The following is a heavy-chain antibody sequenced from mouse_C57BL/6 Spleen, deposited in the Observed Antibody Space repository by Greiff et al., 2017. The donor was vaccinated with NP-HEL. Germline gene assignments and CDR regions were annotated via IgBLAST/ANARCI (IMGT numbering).Heavy chain of an antibody. J-gene: IGHJ2*01. CDR1: GFSFNTYA. CDR3: VRLSTGKGTMDFDY. D-gene: IGHD4-1*02. V-gene: IGHV10-1*01. Sequence: DVQLQESGGGLVQPKGSLKLSCAASGFSFNTYAMNWVRQAPGKGLEWVARIRSKSNNYATYYADSVKDRFTISRDDSESMLYLQMNNLKTEDTAMYYCVRLSTGKGTMDFDYWGQGTTLTVSS. CDR2: IRSKSNNYAT.